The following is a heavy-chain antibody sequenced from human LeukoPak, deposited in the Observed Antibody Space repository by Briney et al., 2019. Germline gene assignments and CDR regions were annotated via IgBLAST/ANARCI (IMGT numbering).Heavy chain of an antibody. J-gene: IGHJ4*02. CDR3: ARSGVGATSGNSDY. Sequence: ASVKVSCKASGYAFTSYGISWVRQAPGQGLEWMGWISTYNGNTNYAQKLQGRVTMTTDTSTSTAYMELRSLRSDDTAIYYCARSGVGATSGNSDYWGQGTLVTVSS. D-gene: IGHD1-26*01. V-gene: IGHV1-18*01. CDR2: ISTYNGNT. CDR1: GYAFTSYG.